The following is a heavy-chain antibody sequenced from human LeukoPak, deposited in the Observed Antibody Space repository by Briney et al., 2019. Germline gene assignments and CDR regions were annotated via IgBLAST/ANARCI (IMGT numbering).Heavy chain of an antibody. CDR1: GGSFSGYY. V-gene: IGHV4-34*01. J-gene: IGHJ6*04. Sequence: SETLSLTCAVCGGSFSGYYWSWIRQPPGKGLEWIGEINHSGSTNYNPSLKSRVTISVDTSKNQFSLKLSSVTAADTAVYYCARRAYYYGMDVWGKGTTVTVSS. CDR2: INHSGST. CDR3: ARRAYYYGMDV.